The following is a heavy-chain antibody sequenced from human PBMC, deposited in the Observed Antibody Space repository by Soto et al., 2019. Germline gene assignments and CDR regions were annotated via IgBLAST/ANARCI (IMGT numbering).Heavy chain of an antibody. CDR2: IYYSGST. D-gene: IGHD6-13*01. J-gene: IGHJ6*02. CDR3: ARLAAAGENYYYYYGMDV. V-gene: IGHV4-39*01. Sequence: SETLSLTCTVSGGSISSSSYYWGWIRQPPGKGLEWIGSIYYSGSTYYNPSLKSRVTISVDTSKNQFSLKLSSVTAADTAVYYCARLAAAGENYYYYYGMDVWGQGTTVTVSS. CDR1: GGSISSSSYY.